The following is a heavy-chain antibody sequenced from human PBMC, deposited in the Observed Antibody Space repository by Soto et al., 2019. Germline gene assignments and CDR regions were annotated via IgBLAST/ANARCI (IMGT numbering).Heavy chain of an antibody. CDR3: AREGIAESGPNYYDF. V-gene: IGHV3-30-3*01. Sequence: QVQLVESGGGVVHPGRSLTIFCTASGFTFKHNAMHWIRQAPAKGLEWVADISYDGSTKNYADSVKGRFTISRDNSKNTLSLHISALQGEDTATYYCAREGIAESGPNYYDFWGQGTLVAVSS. CDR2: ISYDGSTK. D-gene: IGHD6-13*01. J-gene: IGHJ4*02. CDR1: GFTFKHNA.